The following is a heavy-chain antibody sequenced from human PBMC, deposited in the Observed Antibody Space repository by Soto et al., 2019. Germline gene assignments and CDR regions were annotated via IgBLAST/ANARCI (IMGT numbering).Heavy chain of an antibody. CDR3: GTFPPEGRTATSRGDDAVDI. CDR1: GGSFSGYY. CDR2: INHSGSP. Sequence: QMHLQQRGAGLLKPSETLSLICDVYGGSFSGYYGGGIRQTPGKGLEWIVEINHSGSPNYNPSLQSRISVSVDTSKTHFSLTLSSVTAADTAVYYCGTFPPEGRTATSRGDDAVDIWGQGTLVTVSS. D-gene: IGHD4-17*01. J-gene: IGHJ3*02. V-gene: IGHV4-34*02.